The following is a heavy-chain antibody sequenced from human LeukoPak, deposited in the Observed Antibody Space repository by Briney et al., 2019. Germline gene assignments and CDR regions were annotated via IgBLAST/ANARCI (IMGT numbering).Heavy chain of an antibody. V-gene: IGHV3-30*03. CDR3: ARAPKIYYGSGRRGMDV. Sequence: GGSLRLSCAASGFTFSSYGMHWVRQAPGKGLEWVAVVSYDGSNKYYADSVKGRFTISRDNSKNTLYLQMNSLRAEDTAVYYCARAPKIYYGSGRRGMDVWGKGTTVTVSS. J-gene: IGHJ6*04. D-gene: IGHD3-10*01. CDR2: VSYDGSNK. CDR1: GFTFSSYG.